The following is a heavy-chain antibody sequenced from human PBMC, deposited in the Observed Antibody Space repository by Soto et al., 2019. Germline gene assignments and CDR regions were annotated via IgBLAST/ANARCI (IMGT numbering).Heavy chain of an antibody. Sequence: GGSLRLSCAASGFTFSSYGMHWVRQAPGKGLEWVAVIWYDGSNKYYADSVKGRFTISRDNSKNTLYLQMNSLRAEDTAVYYCARDPYSSGWYDRAPFVSPGYFDYWGQGTLVTVSS. D-gene: IGHD6-19*01. V-gene: IGHV3-33*01. CDR2: IWYDGSNK. CDR3: ARDPYSSGWYDRAPFVSPGYFDY. CDR1: GFTFSSYG. J-gene: IGHJ4*02.